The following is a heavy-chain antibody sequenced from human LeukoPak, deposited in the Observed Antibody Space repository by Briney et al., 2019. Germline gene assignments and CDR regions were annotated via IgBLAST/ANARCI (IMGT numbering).Heavy chain of an antibody. CDR1: GGSISSYY. Sequence: SETLSLTCTVSGGSISSYYWSWIRQPPGKGLEWIGYIYYSGSTNYNPSLKSRVTISVDTSKNQFSLKLSSVTAADTAVYYCARGIAVALGEYYFDYWGQGTLVTVSS. J-gene: IGHJ4*02. D-gene: IGHD6-19*01. CDR2: IYYSGST. CDR3: ARGIAVALGEYYFDY. V-gene: IGHV4-59*12.